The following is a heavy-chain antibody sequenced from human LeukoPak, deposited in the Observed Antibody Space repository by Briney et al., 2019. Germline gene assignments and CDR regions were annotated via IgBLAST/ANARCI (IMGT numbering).Heavy chain of an antibody. Sequence: ASVKVSCKASGYTFTGYYMHWVRQAPGQGLEWMGWINPNSGGTNYARKFQGRVTMTRDTPISTAYMELSRLRSDDTAVYYCARDQYSYGPFDYWGQGTLVTVSS. CDR2: INPNSGGT. J-gene: IGHJ4*02. CDR3: ARDQYSYGPFDY. V-gene: IGHV1-2*02. D-gene: IGHD5-18*01. CDR1: GYTFTGYY.